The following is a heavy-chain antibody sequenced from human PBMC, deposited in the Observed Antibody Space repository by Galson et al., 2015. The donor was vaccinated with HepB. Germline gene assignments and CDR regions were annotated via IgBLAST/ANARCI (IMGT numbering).Heavy chain of an antibody. Sequence: SLRLSCAASGFTFSSYSMNWVRQAPGKGLEWVSYISSSSSTIYYADSVKGRFTISRDNAKNSLYLQMNSLRDEDTAVYYCARDRDEAYCGGDCYSDAFDIWGQGTMVTVSS. CDR2: ISSSSSTI. V-gene: IGHV3-48*02. D-gene: IGHD2-21*02. CDR1: GFTFSSYS. CDR3: ARDRDEAYCGGDCYSDAFDI. J-gene: IGHJ3*02.